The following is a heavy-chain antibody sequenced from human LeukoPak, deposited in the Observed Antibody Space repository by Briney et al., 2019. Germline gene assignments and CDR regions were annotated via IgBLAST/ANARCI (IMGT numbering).Heavy chain of an antibody. CDR3: AGRDFYGAGSHYEN. D-gene: IGHD3-10*01. Sequence: SETLSLTCTVSGGSIRLYHWSWIRQPPRKGLGWIGYIYYCGSTIYNPALESRVTTSVARSRNESSLRLTSVTAADTAVYYCAGRDFYGAGSHYENWGQGTLVAVSS. J-gene: IGHJ4*02. CDR2: IYYCGST. CDR1: GGSIRLYH. V-gene: IGHV4-59*08.